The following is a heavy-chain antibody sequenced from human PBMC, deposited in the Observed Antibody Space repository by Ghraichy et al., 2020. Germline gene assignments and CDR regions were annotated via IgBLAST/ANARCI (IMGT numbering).Heavy chain of an antibody. D-gene: IGHD1-7*01. J-gene: IGHJ6*02. CDR3: AREDWNYGYYGLDV. Sequence: GESLKISCAASGFTFSTYGMHWVRQAPGKGLEWVALIWNDGRDNNYADSVKARFTISRDNSKNTLYLQMSSLRVEDTAVYFCAREDWNYGYYGLDVWGQGTTVTVSS. CDR2: IWNDGRDN. CDR1: GFTFSTYG. V-gene: IGHV3-33*01.